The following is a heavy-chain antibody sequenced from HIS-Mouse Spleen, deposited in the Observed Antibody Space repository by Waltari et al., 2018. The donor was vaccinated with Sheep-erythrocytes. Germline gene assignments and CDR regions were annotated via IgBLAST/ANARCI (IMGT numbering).Heavy chain of an antibody. CDR1: GFTFVSYN. D-gene: IGHD1-26*01. CDR2: IGTAGDT. CDR3: ARANSGSYDDAFDI. V-gene: IGHV3-13*01. J-gene: IGHJ3*02. Sequence: EVQLVESGGGVVQPGGSLRLSCAASGFTFVSYNMHWGRQATGKGLEWVSAIGTAGDTDYPGSVKGRFTISRENAKNSLYLQMNSLRAGDTAVYYCARANSGSYDDAFDIWGRGTMVTVSS.